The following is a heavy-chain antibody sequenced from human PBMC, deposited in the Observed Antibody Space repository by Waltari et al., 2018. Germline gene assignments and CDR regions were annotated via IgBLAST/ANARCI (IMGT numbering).Heavy chain of an antibody. Sequence: EVQLVESGGGLVQPGGSLRLSCVASGCTFRRYEVNWFRQAPGKGLEWISHISTSDSSIFYADSVKGRFTISRDNAKNSLYLQMNSLRGEDTAVYYCARVGGNYYYYMDVWGKGTTVTVSS. D-gene: IGHD3-16*01. J-gene: IGHJ6*03. CDR3: ARVGGNYYYYMDV. CDR1: GCTFRRYE. CDR2: ISTSDSSI. V-gene: IGHV3-48*03.